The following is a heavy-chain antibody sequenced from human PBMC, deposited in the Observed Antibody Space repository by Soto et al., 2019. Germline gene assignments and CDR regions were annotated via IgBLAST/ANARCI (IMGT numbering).Heavy chain of an antibody. Sequence: VRPSCAASGFTFTSYYMSWVRQAHAKGLEWVANINEDGSGGYYVDSVKGRFTVSRDNAKNSLYLQMNSLRAEDTAIYYCAKWGGGGSDYWDKGCMGAVSS. CDR1: GFTFTSYY. V-gene: IGHV3-7*01. CDR3: AKWGGGGSDY. D-gene: IGHD1-26*01. CDR2: INEDGSGG. J-gene: IGHJ4*02.